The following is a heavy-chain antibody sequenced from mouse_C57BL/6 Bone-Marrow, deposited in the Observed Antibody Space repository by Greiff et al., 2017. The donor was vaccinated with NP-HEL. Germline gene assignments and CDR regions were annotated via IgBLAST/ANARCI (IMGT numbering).Heavy chain of an antibody. CDR2: IHPNSGST. D-gene: IGHD2-1*01. J-gene: IGHJ2*01. CDR3: SREGAYGKDY. Sequence: VQLQQPGAELVKPGASVKLSCKASGYTFTSYWMHWVKQRPGQGLEWIGMIHPNSGSTNYNEKFKSKATLTVENSSSTAYMPLSILTSEDSAVYYCSREGAYGKDYWGQGTTLTVSS. V-gene: IGHV1-64*01. CDR1: GYTFTSYW.